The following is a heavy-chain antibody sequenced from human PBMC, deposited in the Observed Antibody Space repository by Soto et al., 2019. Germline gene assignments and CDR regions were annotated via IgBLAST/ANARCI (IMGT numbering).Heavy chain of an antibody. CDR3: ASRAVDKSRGGEY. CDR1: GGSISSGGYY. V-gene: IGHV4-31*03. CDR2: IYYSGST. J-gene: IGHJ4*02. D-gene: IGHD5-12*01. Sequence: SETLSLTCTVSGGSISSGGYYWSWIRQHPGKGLEWIGYIYYSGSTYYNPSLKSRVTISVDTSKNQFSLKLSSVTAADTAVYYCASRAVDKSRGGEYWGQGTLVTVSS.